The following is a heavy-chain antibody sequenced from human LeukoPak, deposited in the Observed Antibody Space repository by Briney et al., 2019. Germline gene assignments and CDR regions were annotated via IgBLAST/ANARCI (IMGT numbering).Heavy chain of an antibody. CDR3: ARDQTVRGVIISHYYYYGMDV. D-gene: IGHD3-10*01. V-gene: IGHV4-59*12. CDR2: IYYTGST. Sequence: PSETLSLTYTVSDDSISSYYWSWIRQPPGKGLEWIGYIYYTGSTNYNPSLKSRVTISVDTSKNQFSLKLSSVTAADTAVYYCARDQTVRGVIISHYYYYGMDVWGQGTTVTVSS. J-gene: IGHJ6*02. CDR1: DDSISSYY.